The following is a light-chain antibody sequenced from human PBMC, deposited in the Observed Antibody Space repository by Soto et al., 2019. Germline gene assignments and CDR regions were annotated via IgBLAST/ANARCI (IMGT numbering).Light chain of an antibody. V-gene: IGKV1-9*01. J-gene: IGKJ5*01. Sequence: DIQLTQSPSSLSASVGDRGTISCRASQGISGHLAWYQQKPGKARRLLIYAASTLQSGVPSRFSGSGSGTDFTLTISSLEPEDSAVYYCQQRNVWPPVTFGQGTRLENK. CDR3: QQRNVWPPVT. CDR2: AAS. CDR1: QGISGH.